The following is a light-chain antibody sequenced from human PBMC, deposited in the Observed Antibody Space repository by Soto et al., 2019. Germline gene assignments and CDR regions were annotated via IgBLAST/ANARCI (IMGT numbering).Light chain of an antibody. Sequence: EIVMTQSPATLSVSPGERATLSCWASQSVGSNLAWYQQKPGQAPRLLIYGASTRTTGIPARFSGSGSETEFTLTINSLQSEDFAIYFCQQYNNWPRTFGQGTKVEI. CDR3: QQYNNWPRT. J-gene: IGKJ1*01. V-gene: IGKV3-15*01. CDR1: QSVGSN. CDR2: GAS.